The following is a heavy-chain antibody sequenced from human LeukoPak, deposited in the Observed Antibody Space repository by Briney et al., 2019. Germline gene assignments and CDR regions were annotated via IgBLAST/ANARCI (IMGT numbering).Heavy chain of an antibody. J-gene: IGHJ4*02. V-gene: IGHV3-23*01. CDR3: AKGPNGYCSSSSCYADY. Sequence: GSLRLSCAASGFTFSSYAMSWVRQAPGKGLEWVSGISGSGGSTYYADSVKGRFTISRDNSKNTLYLQMNSLRAEDTAVYYCAKGPNGYCSSSSCYADYWGQGTLVTVSS. D-gene: IGHD2-2*01. CDR2: ISGSGGST. CDR1: GFTFSSYA.